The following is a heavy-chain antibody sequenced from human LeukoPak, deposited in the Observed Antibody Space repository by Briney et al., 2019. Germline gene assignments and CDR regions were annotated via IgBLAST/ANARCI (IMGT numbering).Heavy chain of an antibody. Sequence: ASETLSLTCSVSGGSIRNYYWTWIRQPPGKGLEWIGYIFYSGSTNYNPSLKSRVTISLDTSKNHFSLKLNSVTAADTAVYYCAIQWEHWSAFGIWGQGTMVTVSS. J-gene: IGHJ3*02. CDR1: GGSIRNYY. CDR2: IFYSGST. V-gene: IGHV4-59*01. D-gene: IGHD1-26*01. CDR3: AIQWEHWSAFGI.